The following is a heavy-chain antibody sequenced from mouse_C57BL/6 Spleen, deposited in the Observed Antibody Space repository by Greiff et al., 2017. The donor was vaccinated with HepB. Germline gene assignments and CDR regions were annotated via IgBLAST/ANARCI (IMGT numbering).Heavy chain of an antibody. V-gene: IGHV5-17*01. Sequence: EVKVEESGGGLVKPGGSLKLSCAASGFTFSDYGMHWVRQAPEKGLEWVAYISSGSSTIYYADTVKGRFTISRDNAQNTLFLQMTSLRSEDTAMYYCARYYGSSFHHFDYWGQGTTLTVSS. CDR2: ISSGSSTI. CDR3: ARYYGSSFHHFDY. J-gene: IGHJ2*01. CDR1: GFTFSDYG. D-gene: IGHD1-1*01.